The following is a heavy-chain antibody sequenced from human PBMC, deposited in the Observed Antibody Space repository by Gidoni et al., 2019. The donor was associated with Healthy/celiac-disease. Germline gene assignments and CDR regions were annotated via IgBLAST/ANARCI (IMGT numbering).Heavy chain of an antibody. CDR3: ARGEAGNSDYGMDV. J-gene: IGHJ6*02. Sequence: QVQLVPSGAEVKKPGSSVKVSCQASGGTFSSYAISWVRQATGQGLEWMGGIIPSFGTANYAQKFQGRVTITADESTSTAYMELSSLRSEDTGVYYCARGEAGNSDYGMDVWGQGTTVTVSS. V-gene: IGHV1-69*01. CDR2: IIPSFGTA. D-gene: IGHD3-10*01. CDR1: GGTFSSYA.